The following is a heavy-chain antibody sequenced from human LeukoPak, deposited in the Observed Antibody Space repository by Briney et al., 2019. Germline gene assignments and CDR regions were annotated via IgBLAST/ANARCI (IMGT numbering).Heavy chain of an antibody. V-gene: IGHV3-21*01. CDR1: GFTFSSYA. CDR3: ARDPYSSGWYKDAFDI. D-gene: IGHD6-19*01. J-gene: IGHJ3*02. CDR2: ISGSSSCI. Sequence: GGSLRLSCAASGFTFSSYAMNWVRQAPGKGLEWVSSISGSSSCINYADSVKGRFTISRDNAQNSLFLQLNSLRAEDTAVYYCARDPYSSGWYKDAFDIWGQGTMVTVSS.